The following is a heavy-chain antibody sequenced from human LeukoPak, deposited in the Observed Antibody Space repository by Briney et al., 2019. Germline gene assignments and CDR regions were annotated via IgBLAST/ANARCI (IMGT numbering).Heavy chain of an antibody. Sequence: GWSLRLSCPPSGFTFSNYWMHWVRQAPGKRLVWVSRINSDGINTSYADSVNGRFTISRDNAKNTLNLQMNSLRAEDTAVYYCARDLGQYYDTSDNWFDPWGQGTLVTVSS. J-gene: IGHJ5*02. CDR3: ARDLGQYYDTSDNWFDP. V-gene: IGHV3-74*01. D-gene: IGHD3-22*01. CDR1: GFTFSNYW. CDR2: INSDGINT.